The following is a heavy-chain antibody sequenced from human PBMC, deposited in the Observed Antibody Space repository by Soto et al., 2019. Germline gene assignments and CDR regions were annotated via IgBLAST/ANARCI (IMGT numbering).Heavy chain of an antibody. Sequence: ASVKVSCKGSGYTLTELSMHWVRQAPGKGLEWMGGFDPEDGETIYAQKFQGRVTMTEDTSTDTAYMELSSLRSEDTAVYYCATQRAYSSSFDYWGQGTLVTVSS. CDR3: ATQRAYSSSFDY. V-gene: IGHV1-24*01. J-gene: IGHJ4*02. CDR2: FDPEDGET. D-gene: IGHD6-13*01. CDR1: GYTLTELS.